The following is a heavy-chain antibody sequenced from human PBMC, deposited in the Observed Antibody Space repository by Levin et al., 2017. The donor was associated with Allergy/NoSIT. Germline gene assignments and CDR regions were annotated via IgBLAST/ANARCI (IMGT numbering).Heavy chain of an antibody. V-gene: IGHV4-59*01. J-gene: IGHJ6*02. CDR1: GGSISSFY. D-gene: IGHD3-3*01. CDR3: ARDHFFGKAKYGMDV. Sequence: SETLSLTCTVSGGSISSFYWNWIRQPPGQGLEWIGYISYSGSTNYNPSLKNRVTISVDTSKNQFSLKLSSVTAADTAVYYCARDHFFGKAKYGMDVWGQGTTVTVSS. CDR2: ISYSGST.